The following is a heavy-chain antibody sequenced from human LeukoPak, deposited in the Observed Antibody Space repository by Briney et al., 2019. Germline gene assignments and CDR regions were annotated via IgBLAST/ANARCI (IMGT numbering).Heavy chain of an antibody. J-gene: IGHJ3*02. V-gene: IGHV3-74*01. CDR3: ARDFGRNGDFHAFDI. D-gene: IGHD4-17*01. CDR1: GFTFSSYW. Sequence: PGGSLRLSCAASGFTFSSYWMQWVRQGPGKGLVWVSRINSDGRGSTYADSVEGRFTISRDNAKNTLYLQMNSLRAEDTAVYYCARDFGRNGDFHAFDIWGQGTMVTVSS. CDR2: INSDGRGS.